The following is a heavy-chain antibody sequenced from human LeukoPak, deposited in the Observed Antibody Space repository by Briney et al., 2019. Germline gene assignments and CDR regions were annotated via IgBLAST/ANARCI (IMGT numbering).Heavy chain of an antibody. CDR3: VKDGSGSYYTYYFDY. CDR2: ISSNGGST. Sequence: PGGSLRLSCAASGFPFSRYAMHWVRQAPGKGREYVSAISSNGGSTYYADSVKGRFTISRDNSKNTLYLQMGSLRTEDTAVYYCVKDGSGSYYTYYFDYWGQGTLVTVSS. D-gene: IGHD3-10*01. CDR1: GFPFSRYA. J-gene: IGHJ4*02. V-gene: IGHV3-64D*06.